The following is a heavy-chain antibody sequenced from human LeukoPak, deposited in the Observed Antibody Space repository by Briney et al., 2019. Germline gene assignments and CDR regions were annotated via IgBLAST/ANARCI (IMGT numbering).Heavy chain of an antibody. V-gene: IGHV3-30*02. CDR3: ARLSPGVVVSATRYYFDY. J-gene: IGHJ4*02. Sequence: GGSLRLSCAASGFTFSSYGMHWVRQAPGKGLEWVAFIRYDGSNKYYADSVKGRFTISRDNAKNSLYLQMNSLRAEDTAVYYCARLSPGVVVSATRYYFDYWGQGTLVTVSS. CDR2: IRYDGSNK. D-gene: IGHD2-21*02. CDR1: GFTFSSYG.